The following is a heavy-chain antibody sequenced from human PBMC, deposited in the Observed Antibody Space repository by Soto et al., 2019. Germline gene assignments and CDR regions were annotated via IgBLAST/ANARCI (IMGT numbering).Heavy chain of an antibody. J-gene: IGHJ4*02. Sequence: EVQLVDSGGGLVQPGGSLRLSCAASGFTFSNYWMQWVRQAPGKGLVWVSRINPNGSSIKYADSVKGRFTISRDNAKNTLYLQMNSMRSEDTAVYYCARDSNWEFDYWGQGTLVTVSS. D-gene: IGHD7-27*01. V-gene: IGHV3-74*03. CDR1: GFTFSNYW. CDR3: ARDSNWEFDY. CDR2: INPNGSSI.